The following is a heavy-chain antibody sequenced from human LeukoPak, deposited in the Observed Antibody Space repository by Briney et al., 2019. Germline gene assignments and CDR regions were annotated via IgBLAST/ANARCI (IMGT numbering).Heavy chain of an antibody. CDR1: ALTVSNSY. Sequence: GPSLTPSCAASALTVSNSYTGWVRPAPGKRLEWDSEIYSAGNTYYVDSVKGRFTISRQNSKNTVYLQMNDLRAEDTAVYYCAREKRNTDYWTGHYDYWGQGTQVTVSS. V-gene: IGHV3-53*04. D-gene: IGHD3/OR15-3a*01. J-gene: IGHJ4*02. CDR3: AREKRNTDYWTGHYDY. CDR2: IYSAGNT.